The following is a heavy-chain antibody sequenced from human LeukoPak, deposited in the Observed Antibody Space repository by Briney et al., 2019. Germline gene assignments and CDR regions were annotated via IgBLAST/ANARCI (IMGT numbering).Heavy chain of an antibody. D-gene: IGHD5-18*01. J-gene: IGHJ4*02. Sequence: GGSLRLSCAASGFTFSSYAMSWVRQAPGKGLEWVSAISGSGGSTYYADSVKGRFTISRDNSKNTLYLQMNSLRAEDTAVYYCRGYSYGYHGDIWDYWGQGTLVTVSS. V-gene: IGHV3-23*01. CDR3: RGYSYGYHGDIWDY. CDR1: GFTFSSYA. CDR2: ISGSGGST.